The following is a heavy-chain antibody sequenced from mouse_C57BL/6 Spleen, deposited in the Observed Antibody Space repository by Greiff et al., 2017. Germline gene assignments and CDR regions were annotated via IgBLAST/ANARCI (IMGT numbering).Heavy chain of an antibody. J-gene: IGHJ3*01. CDR2: IWSDGST. V-gene: IGHV2-6-1*01. D-gene: IGHD2-3*01. Sequence: VQLKESGPGLVAPSQSLSITCTVSGFSLTSYGVHWVRQPPGKGLEWLVVIWSDGSTTYNSALKSRLSISKDNSKSQVFLKMNSLQTDDTAMYYCARHEVYDGYSFAYWGQGTLVTVSA. CDR3: ARHEVYDGYSFAY. CDR1: GFSLTSYG.